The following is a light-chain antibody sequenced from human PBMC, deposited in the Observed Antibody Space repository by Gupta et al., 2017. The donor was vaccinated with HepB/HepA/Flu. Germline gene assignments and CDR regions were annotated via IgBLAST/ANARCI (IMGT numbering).Light chain of an antibody. Sequence: EIVMTQSPATLSVSPGERATLSCRASQSVSSNLAWYQQKPGQAPRLLIYGASTRATGIPARFSGSGSGTEFTLTISSRQSEDFAVYYCQQYNNWLFFTFGHGTNVDIK. J-gene: IGKJ3*01. CDR3: QQYNNWLFFT. V-gene: IGKV3-15*01. CDR2: GAS. CDR1: QSVSSN.